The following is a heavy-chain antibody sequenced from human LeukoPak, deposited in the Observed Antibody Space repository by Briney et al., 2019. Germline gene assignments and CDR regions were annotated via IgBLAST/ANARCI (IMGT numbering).Heavy chain of an antibody. CDR2: IGTAGDT. Sequence: PGGSLRLSCAASGFTFSSYDMHWVRQATGKGLEWVSAIGTAGDTYYPGSVKGRFTISRDNSKNTLYLQMNSLRAEDTAVYYCAKGGSTVTTSEYFQHWGQGTLVTVSS. J-gene: IGHJ1*01. V-gene: IGHV3-13*01. CDR1: GFTFSSYD. CDR3: AKGGSTVTTSEYFQH. D-gene: IGHD4-17*01.